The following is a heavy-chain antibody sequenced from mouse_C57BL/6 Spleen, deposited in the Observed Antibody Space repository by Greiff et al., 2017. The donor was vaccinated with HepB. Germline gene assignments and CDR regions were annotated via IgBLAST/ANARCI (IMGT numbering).Heavy chain of an antibody. CDR1: GFTFSDYG. Sequence: EVQLVESGGGLVKPGGSLKLSCAASGFTFSDYGMHWVRQAPEKGLEWVAYISSGSSTIYYADTVKGRFTISRDNDKNTLVLQMTSLRSEDTAMYYGAKELGRGAMDYWGQGTSVTVSS. V-gene: IGHV5-17*01. CDR3: AKELGRGAMDY. CDR2: ISSGSSTI. J-gene: IGHJ4*01. D-gene: IGHD4-1*01.